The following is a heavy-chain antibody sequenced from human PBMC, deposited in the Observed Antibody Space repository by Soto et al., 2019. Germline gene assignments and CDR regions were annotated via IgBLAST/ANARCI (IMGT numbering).Heavy chain of an antibody. CDR1: GDSVSSNSAA. CDR2: TYYRSKWYN. V-gene: IGHV6-1*01. D-gene: IGHD3-3*01. CDR3: AGEGYDFWSGYWPNYYYGMDV. Sequence: SQTLSLTCXISGDSVSSNSAAWNWIRQSPSRGLEWLGRTYYRSKWYNDYAVSVKSRITINPDTSKNQFSLQLNSVTPEDTAVYYCAGEGYDFWSGYWPNYYYGMDVWGQGTTVTV. J-gene: IGHJ6*02.